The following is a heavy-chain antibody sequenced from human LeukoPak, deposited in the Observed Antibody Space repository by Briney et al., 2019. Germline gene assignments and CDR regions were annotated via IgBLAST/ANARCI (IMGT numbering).Heavy chain of an antibody. CDR3: ARVGYSSSWIKH. J-gene: IGHJ4*02. CDR2: INAGNGNT. D-gene: IGHD6-13*01. V-gene: IGHV1-3*01. Sequence: ASVKVSCKASGYTFTGYAMHWVRQAPGQRLEWKGWINAGNGNTKYSQKFQGRVTITRDTSASTAYMELSSLRAEDTAVYYCARVGYSSSWIKHWGQGTLVTVSS. CDR1: GYTFTGYA.